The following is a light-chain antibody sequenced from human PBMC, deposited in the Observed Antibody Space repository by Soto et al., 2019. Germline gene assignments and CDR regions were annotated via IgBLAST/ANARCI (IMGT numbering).Light chain of an antibody. Sequence: QLVLTQSPSASASLGASVKLTCTLISGHSSYAIAWHQQQPEKGPRYLMKVNSDGSHSKGDGIPDRFSGSSSGAERYLTISSLQSEDGPDYHCQTWGTGIQVFGGGTKLTVL. CDR2: VNSDGSH. CDR3: QTWGTGIQV. CDR1: SGHSSYA. V-gene: IGLV4-69*01. J-gene: IGLJ3*02.